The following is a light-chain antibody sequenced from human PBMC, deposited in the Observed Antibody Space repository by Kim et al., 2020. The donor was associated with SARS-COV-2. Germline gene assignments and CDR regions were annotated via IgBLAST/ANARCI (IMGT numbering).Light chain of an antibody. CDR3: CSYTESDTLI. CDR1: SSDIGRYNY. CDR2: DVS. J-gene: IGLJ2*01. Sequence: QSVTVSCTVPSSDIGRYNYVSWYQSHPGRAPKLMIYDVSRRPSGVPDRFSGSRSGTSASLTISGLQAEDEADYYCCSYTESDTLIFGGGTQLTVL. V-gene: IGLV2-11*01.